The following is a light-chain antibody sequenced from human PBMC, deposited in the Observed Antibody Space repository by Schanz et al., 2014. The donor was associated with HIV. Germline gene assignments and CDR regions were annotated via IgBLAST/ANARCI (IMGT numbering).Light chain of an antibody. CDR3: QQYDMWPVT. CDR1: QRIASTY. CDR2: GPT. V-gene: IGKV3-20*01. Sequence: EIGLTHSPATRSLSPGGEPTLSCRASQRIASTYLAWYQQNPAQPPRLLIYGPTSRATGIPDRFSGRGSGTEFTLTINSLQSEDFVLYYCQQYDMWPVTFGQGTRLDI. J-gene: IGKJ5*01.